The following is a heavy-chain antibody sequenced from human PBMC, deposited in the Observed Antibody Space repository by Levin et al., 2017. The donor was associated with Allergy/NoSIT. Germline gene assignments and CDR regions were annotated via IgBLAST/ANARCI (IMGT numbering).Heavy chain of an antibody. J-gene: IGHJ4*02. CDR1: GFTFSSYG. CDR2: ISYDGSNK. Sequence: GGSLRLSCAASGFTFSSYGMHWVRQAPGKGLEWVAVISYDGSNKYYADSVKGRFTISRDNSKNTLYLQMNSLRAEDTAVYYCAKFPDSSGLFDYWGQGTLVTVSS. V-gene: IGHV3-30*18. CDR3: AKFPDSSGLFDY. D-gene: IGHD6-19*01.